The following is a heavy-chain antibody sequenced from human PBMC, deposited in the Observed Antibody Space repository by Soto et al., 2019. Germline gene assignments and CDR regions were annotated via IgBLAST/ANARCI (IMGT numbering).Heavy chain of an antibody. CDR2: INPSGGNT. Sequence: ASVKFSCKASGYTFTSYYMHWVRQAPGQGLEWMGIINPSGGNTDYAQRFRGRVSMTRDTSSTNTVSLELTSLTSDDTAVYYCARGGATIFGVIDSWGQGTRVTVSS. V-gene: IGHV1-46*01. D-gene: IGHD3-3*02. CDR3: ARGGATIFGVIDS. CDR1: GYTFTSYY. J-gene: IGHJ4*02.